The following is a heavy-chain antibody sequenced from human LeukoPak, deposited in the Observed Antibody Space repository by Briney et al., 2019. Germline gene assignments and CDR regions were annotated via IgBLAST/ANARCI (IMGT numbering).Heavy chain of an antibody. CDR3: ARGVAAAGLYWEAD. CDR2: MNPNSGNA. CDR1: GYTFTSFD. Sequence: ASVKVSCKASGYTFTSFDINWVRQATGQGLEWMGWMNPNSGNAGYAQKFQGRFTMTRNTSISTAYMELSSLRSEDTAVYYCARGVAAAGLYWEADWGQGTLVTVSS. J-gene: IGHJ4*02. D-gene: IGHD6-13*01. V-gene: IGHV1-8*01.